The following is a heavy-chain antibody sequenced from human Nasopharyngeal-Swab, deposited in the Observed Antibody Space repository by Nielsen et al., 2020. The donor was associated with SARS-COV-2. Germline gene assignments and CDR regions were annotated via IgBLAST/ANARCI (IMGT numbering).Heavy chain of an antibody. V-gene: IGHV3-23*01. CDR2: ISGSGGST. J-gene: IGHJ3*02. CDR3: AKDTYYDSSGYFLFGYAFDI. Sequence: GESLKISCAASGFTFNTYWMNWARQAPGKGLEWVSAISGSGGSTYYADSVKGRFTISRDNSKNTLYLQMNSLRAEDTAVYYCAKDTYYDSSGYFLFGYAFDIWGQGTMVTVSS. CDR1: GFTFNTYW. D-gene: IGHD3-22*01.